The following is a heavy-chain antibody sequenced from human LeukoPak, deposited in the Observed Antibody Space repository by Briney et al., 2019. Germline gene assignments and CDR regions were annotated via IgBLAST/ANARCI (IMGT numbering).Heavy chain of an antibody. CDR3: ASTVCSSTSCYRGYFDY. CDR1: GFTFSSYA. V-gene: IGHV3-64*01. Sequence: GGSLRLSCAASGFTFSSYAMHWVRQAPGKGLEYVSAISSNGGSTYYANSVKGRFTISRDNSKNTLYLQMGSLRAEDMAVYYCASTVCSSTSCYRGYFDYWGQGTLVTVSS. CDR2: ISSNGGST. J-gene: IGHJ4*02. D-gene: IGHD2-2*02.